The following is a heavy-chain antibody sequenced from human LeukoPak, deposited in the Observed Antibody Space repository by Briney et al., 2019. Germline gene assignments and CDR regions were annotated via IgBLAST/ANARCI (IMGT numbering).Heavy chain of an antibody. V-gene: IGHV4-59*01. CDR3: ARGIAVAGAAWGFDP. Sequence: PSETLSLTCTVSGGSLSSYYWSWIGQPPGKGLEWIGYIYYSGSTNYNPSLTSRVTISVDTSKTQFSLKLSSVTAADTAVYYCARGIAVAGAAWGFDPWGQGTLVTVSS. CDR2: IYYSGST. J-gene: IGHJ5*02. CDR1: GGSLSSYY. D-gene: IGHD6-19*01.